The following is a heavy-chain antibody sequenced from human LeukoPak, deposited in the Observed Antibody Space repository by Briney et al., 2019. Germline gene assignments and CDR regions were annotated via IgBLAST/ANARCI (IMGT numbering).Heavy chain of an antibody. Sequence: GGSLRLSCAASGFTFSSYSMNWVRQAPGKGLEWVSSISSSSSYIYYADSVKGRFTISRDNAKNSLYLQTNSLSAEDTAVYYCARDIVVVPHYGMDVWGQGTTVTVSS. V-gene: IGHV3-21*01. CDR1: GFTFSSYS. J-gene: IGHJ6*02. CDR3: ARDIVVVPHYGMDV. CDR2: ISSSSSYI. D-gene: IGHD2-21*01.